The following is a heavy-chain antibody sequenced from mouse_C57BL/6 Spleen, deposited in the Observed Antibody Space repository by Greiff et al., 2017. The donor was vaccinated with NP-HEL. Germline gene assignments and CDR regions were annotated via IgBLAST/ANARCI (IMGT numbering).Heavy chain of an antibody. CDR2: IYPRDGST. V-gene: IGHV1-85*01. D-gene: IGHD1-1*01. J-gene: IGHJ3*01. Sequence: VQLQQSGPELVKPGASVKLSCKASGYTFTSYDINWVKQRPGQGLEWIGWIYPRDGSTKYNEKFKGKATLTVDTSSSTAYMELHSLTSEDSAVYVCASGDYGSSSWFAYWGQGTLVTVSA. CDR1: GYTFTSYD. CDR3: ASGDYGSSSWFAY.